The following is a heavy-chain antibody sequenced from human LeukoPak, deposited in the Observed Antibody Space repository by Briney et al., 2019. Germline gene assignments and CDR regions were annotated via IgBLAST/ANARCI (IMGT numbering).Heavy chain of an antibody. V-gene: IGHV3-11*01. Sequence: GGSLRLSCAASGFTFSDYYMSWIRQAPGKGLEWVSYISSSGSTIYYADSVKGRFTISRDNAKNSLYLQMSSLRAEDTAVYYCARDLDIVVVMTGFDPWGQGTLVTVSS. J-gene: IGHJ5*02. D-gene: IGHD3-22*01. CDR2: ISSSGSTI. CDR1: GFTFSDYY. CDR3: ARDLDIVVVMTGFDP.